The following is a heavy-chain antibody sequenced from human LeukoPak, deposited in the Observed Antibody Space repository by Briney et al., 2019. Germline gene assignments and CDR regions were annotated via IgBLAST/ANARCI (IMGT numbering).Heavy chain of an antibody. Sequence: SETLSLTCTVSGGSISGYFWSWIRQPPGKGLELIGYLYYSGSTNYNPSLKSRVTVSVDTSKDQFSLRLSSVTAADTAVYYCARLSRMSSSIAYHAFDIWGQGTMVTVSS. D-gene: IGHD6-6*01. CDR3: ARLSRMSSSIAYHAFDI. CDR1: GGSISGYF. CDR2: LYYSGST. V-gene: IGHV4-59*08. J-gene: IGHJ3*02.